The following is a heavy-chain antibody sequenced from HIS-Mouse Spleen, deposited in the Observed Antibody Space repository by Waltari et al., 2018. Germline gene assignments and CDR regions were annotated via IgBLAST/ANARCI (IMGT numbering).Heavy chain of an antibody. CDR2: ISYDGSNK. CDR3: AKDRGSPLYFDY. D-gene: IGHD1-26*01. J-gene: IGHJ4*02. CDR1: GFTFSSYG. V-gene: IGHV3-30*18. Sequence: QVQLVESGGGVVQPGRSLRLSCAASGFTFSSYGSRWGRQAPGKGLEWVAVISYDGSNKYYADSVKGRFTISRDNSKNTLYLQMNSLRAEDTAVYYCAKDRGSPLYFDYWGQGTLVTVSS.